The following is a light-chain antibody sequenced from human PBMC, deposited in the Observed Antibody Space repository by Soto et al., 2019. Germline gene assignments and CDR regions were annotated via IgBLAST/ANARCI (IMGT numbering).Light chain of an antibody. CDR2: KAS. Sequence: DIQMTQSPSTLSGSVGDRVTITCRASQTISSWLAWYQQKPGKAPKLLIYKASTLKSGVPSRFSGSGSGTEFTLTISGLQPDDFATYYCQHYNRYSEAFGQGTKVELK. CDR3: QHYNRYSEA. CDR1: QTISSW. V-gene: IGKV1-5*03. J-gene: IGKJ1*01.